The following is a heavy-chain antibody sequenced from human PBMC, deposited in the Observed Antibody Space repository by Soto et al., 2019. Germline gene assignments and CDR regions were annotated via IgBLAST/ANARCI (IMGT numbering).Heavy chain of an antibody. D-gene: IGHD6-13*01. Sequence: QVQLVESGGGLVKPGGSLRLSCAASGFTFKNYYMTWIRQAPGKGLEWVSYISDSGSSIYYADSVKGRITISRDNAKNSLLLEMNSLRGEDTAVYFCARQYSSMLDLWGQGTLVTVSS. CDR3: ARQYSSMLDL. CDR1: GFTFKNYY. J-gene: IGHJ4*02. V-gene: IGHV3-11*01. CDR2: ISDSGSSI.